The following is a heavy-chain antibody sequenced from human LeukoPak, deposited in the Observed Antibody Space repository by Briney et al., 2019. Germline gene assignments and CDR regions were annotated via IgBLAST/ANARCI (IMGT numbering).Heavy chain of an antibody. D-gene: IGHD3-9*01. CDR3: ARLFDWGSDRWYFDL. Sequence: PSETLSLTCAVYGGSFSGYYWSWIRQPPEKGLDWIGEITRTGRINYNPALKGRVTMSLDTSKNQFFLELSSMTAADTAVYYCARLFDWGSDRWYFDLWGRGTLVTVSS. V-gene: IGHV4-34*01. J-gene: IGHJ2*01. CDR1: GGSFSGYY. CDR2: ITRTGRI.